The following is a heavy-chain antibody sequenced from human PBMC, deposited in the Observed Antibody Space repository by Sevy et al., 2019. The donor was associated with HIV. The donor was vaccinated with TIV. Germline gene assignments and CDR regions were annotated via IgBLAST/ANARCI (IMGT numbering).Heavy chain of an antibody. Sequence: GGSLRLSCEASGLTVSGNYMAWVRLAPGKGLEWVSLIDSGGSTYYADSVKGRFTISRDNAKNTLYLQMNPLRAEDTAVYFCARDRYYDASGYYYYYYGMDVWGQWTTVTVSS. CDR2: IDSGGST. D-gene: IGHD3-22*01. V-gene: IGHV3-66*01. CDR3: ARDRYYDASGYYYYYYGMDV. J-gene: IGHJ6*02. CDR1: GLTVSGNY.